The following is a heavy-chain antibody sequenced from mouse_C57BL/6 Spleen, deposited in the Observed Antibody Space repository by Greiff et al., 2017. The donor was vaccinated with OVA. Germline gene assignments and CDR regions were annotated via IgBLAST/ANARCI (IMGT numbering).Heavy chain of an antibody. Sequence: QVQLKQSGPGLVQPSQSLSITCTVSGFSLTSYGVHWVRQSPGKGLEWLGVIWSGGSTDYNAALISRLSISKDNSKSQVFFNMNSLQADATAIYYWATDSSSYFDYWGQGTTLTVSS. V-gene: IGHV2-2*01. CDR1: GFSLTSYG. CDR2: IWSGGST. J-gene: IGHJ2*01. CDR3: ATDSSSYFDY. D-gene: IGHD3-2*01.